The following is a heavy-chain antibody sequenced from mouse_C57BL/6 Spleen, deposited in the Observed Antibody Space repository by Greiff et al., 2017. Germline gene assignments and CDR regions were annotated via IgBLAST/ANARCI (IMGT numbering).Heavy chain of an antibody. V-gene: IGHV5-17*01. Sequence: EVKLMESGGGLVKPGGSLKLSCAASGFTFSDYGMHWVRQAPGKGLEWVAYISSWSSTIYYADTVKCRFNISRDNAKNTLFLQMTSLRSEDTAMYYCAREGYYCKRYFDYWGQGTTLTVSS. CDR2: ISSWSSTI. D-gene: IGHD2-3*01. CDR1: GFTFSDYG. CDR3: AREGYYCKRYFDY. J-gene: IGHJ2*01.